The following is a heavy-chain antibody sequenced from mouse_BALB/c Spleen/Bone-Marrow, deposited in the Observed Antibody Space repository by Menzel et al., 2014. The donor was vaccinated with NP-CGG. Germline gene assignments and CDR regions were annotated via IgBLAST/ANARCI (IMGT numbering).Heavy chain of an antibody. CDR2: INNNGGST. V-gene: IGHV5-6-3*01. D-gene: IGHD1-1*01. Sequence: EVKLQESGGGLVQPGGSLKLSCVASGFTFSSYGMSWVRQTPDKRLELVATINNNGGSTYYPDSVKGQFTISRDNAKNTLYLQMSSLKSEDTAMYYCARVYGWYFDVWGAGTTVTVSP. CDR3: ARVYGWYFDV. J-gene: IGHJ1*01. CDR1: GFTFSSYG.